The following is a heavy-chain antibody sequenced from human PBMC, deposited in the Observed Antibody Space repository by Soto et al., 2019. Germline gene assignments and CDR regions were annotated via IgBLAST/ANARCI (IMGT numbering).Heavy chain of an antibody. CDR3: ATPLGRDDVDAFDI. J-gene: IGHJ3*02. CDR2: MNPNSGNT. CDR1: GYTFTSYD. D-gene: IGHD1-1*01. V-gene: IGHV1-8*01. Sequence: GASVKVSCKASGYTFTSYDINWVRQATGQGLEWMGWMNPNSGNTGYAQKFQGRVTMTRNTSISTAYMELSSLRSEDTAVYYCATPLGRDDVDAFDIWGQGTMVTVSS.